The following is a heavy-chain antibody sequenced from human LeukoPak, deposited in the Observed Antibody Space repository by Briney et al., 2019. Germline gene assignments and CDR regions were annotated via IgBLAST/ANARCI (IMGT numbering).Heavy chain of an antibody. Sequence: PGGSLRLSCAASGFSFSSYGMHWVRQAPGKGLEWVAFIRYDGTNKYYADSVKGRFTISRDNTTNTLFLHMYSLRAEDTATYYCAKISGYYPSDYWGRGTLVTVSS. CDR1: GFSFSSYG. CDR2: IRYDGTNK. J-gene: IGHJ4*02. CDR3: AKISGYYPSDY. V-gene: IGHV3-30*02. D-gene: IGHD3-22*01.